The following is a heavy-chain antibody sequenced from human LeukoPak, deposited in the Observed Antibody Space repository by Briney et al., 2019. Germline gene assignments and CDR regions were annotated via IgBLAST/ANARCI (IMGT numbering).Heavy chain of an antibody. CDR1: GFIFGDYY. D-gene: IGHD1-14*01. CDR3: AREPDPSHPFDY. J-gene: IGHJ4*02. Sequence: PGGSLRLSCAASGFIFGDYYMSWIRQTPGKGLEWVSSISSRAYNIYYSDSVRGRFTISRDSAQNSLYLQMNSLRPEDTAVYYCAREPDPSHPFDYWGQGTLVTVSS. CDR2: ISSRAYNI. V-gene: IGHV3-11*04.